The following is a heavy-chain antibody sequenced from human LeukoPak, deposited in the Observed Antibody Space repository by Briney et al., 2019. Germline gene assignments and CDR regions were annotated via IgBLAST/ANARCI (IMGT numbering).Heavy chain of an antibody. Sequence: GGSLTLSCAASGFTFNSYAMSWVRQAPGKGLEWVSLISGSGGSTYNADSVKGRFTISRDNSQNTLYLQMNSLRAEDTAVYYCAKDRHYYGSGSFYTYFDYWGQGTLVTVSS. CDR2: ISGSGGST. CDR1: GFTFNSYA. CDR3: AKDRHYYGSGSFYTYFDY. V-gene: IGHV3-23*01. J-gene: IGHJ4*02. D-gene: IGHD3-10*01.